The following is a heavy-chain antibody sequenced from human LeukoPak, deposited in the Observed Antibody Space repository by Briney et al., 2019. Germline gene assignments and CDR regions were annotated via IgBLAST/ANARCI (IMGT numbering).Heavy chain of an antibody. V-gene: IGHV4-34*01. Sequence: PSETLSLTCAVYGGSLSGYYWSWIRQPPGKGLEWIGEINHSGSTNYNPSLKSRATISVDTSKNRFSLKLSSVTAADTAVYYCARTPYYYGSGRRKYYFDYWGQGTLVTVSS. CDR1: GGSLSGYY. D-gene: IGHD3-10*01. CDR2: INHSGST. J-gene: IGHJ4*02. CDR3: ARTPYYYGSGRRKYYFDY.